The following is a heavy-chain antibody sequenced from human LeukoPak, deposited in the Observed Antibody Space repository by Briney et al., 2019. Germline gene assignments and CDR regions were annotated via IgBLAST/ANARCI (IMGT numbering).Heavy chain of an antibody. J-gene: IGHJ4*02. CDR2: ISNDGRNT. CDR3: AKPLLWFGDFHYFDY. Sequence: GRSLRLSCAGSGFTFSSYGMHWVRQAPGKGLEWVALISNDGRNTDYGDSVKGRFTISRDNSKNTLYLQMNSLRTEDTAVYFCAKPLLWFGDFHYFDYWGQGALVTVSS. V-gene: IGHV3-30*18. CDR1: GFTFSSYG. D-gene: IGHD3-10*01.